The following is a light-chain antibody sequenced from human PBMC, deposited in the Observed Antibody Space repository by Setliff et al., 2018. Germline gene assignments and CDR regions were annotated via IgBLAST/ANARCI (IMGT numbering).Light chain of an antibody. CDR1: SSDVGGYNY. CDR2: DVS. V-gene: IGLV2-14*01. CDR3: SSYTSSSTV. Sequence: QSVLTQPRSVSGSPGQSVTISCTGTSSDVGGYNYVSWYQQYPGKAPKLMIYDVSNRPSGVSNRFSGSKSGNTASLTISGLQAEDEADYYCSSYTSSSTVFGGGTKVTVL. J-gene: IGLJ2*01.